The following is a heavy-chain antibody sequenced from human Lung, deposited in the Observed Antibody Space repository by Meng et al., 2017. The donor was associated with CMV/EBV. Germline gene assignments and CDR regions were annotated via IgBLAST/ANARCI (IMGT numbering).Heavy chain of an antibody. Sequence: AQLVQSGGEGKKPGGSVKVSCKASGYTFTNYGITWVRQAPGQGLEWMGWINAYNGDTNYAQTLQGRVTMTTDTSTSTAYMELRSLRSDDTAVYYCARVEVGITSGDYWGQGTLVTVSS. V-gene: IGHV1-18*01. D-gene: IGHD1-26*01. J-gene: IGHJ4*02. CDR1: GYTFTNYG. CDR2: INAYNGDT. CDR3: ARVEVGITSGDY.